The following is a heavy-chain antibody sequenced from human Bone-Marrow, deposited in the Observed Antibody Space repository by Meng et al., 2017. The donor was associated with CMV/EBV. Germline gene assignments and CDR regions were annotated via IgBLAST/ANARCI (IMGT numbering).Heavy chain of an antibody. CDR3: ARDRFGSTSCYNDY. CDR1: GFTFSDYY. J-gene: IGHJ4*02. Sequence: GESLKISCAASGFTFSDYYMSWIRQAPGKGLEWVSYISSSGSTIYYADSVKGRFTISRDNATNSLYLQMNSLRAEDTAVYYCARDRFGSTSCYNDYWGQGTLVTVSS. V-gene: IGHV3-11*01. CDR2: ISSSGSTI. D-gene: IGHD2-2*02.